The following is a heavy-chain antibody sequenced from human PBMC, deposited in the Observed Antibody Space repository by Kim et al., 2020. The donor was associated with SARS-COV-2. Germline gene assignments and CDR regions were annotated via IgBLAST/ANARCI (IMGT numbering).Heavy chain of an antibody. J-gene: IGHJ4*02. D-gene: IGHD3-22*01. CDR1: GGSFSGYY. V-gene: IGHV4-34*01. CDR3: APNYYDSSGYPRNIDY. Sequence: SETLSLTCAVYGGSFSGYYWSWIRQPPGKGLEWIGEINHSGSTNYNPSLKSRVTISVDTSKNQFSLKLSSVTAADTAVYYCAPNYYDSSGYPRNIDYWGQGTLVTVSS. CDR2: INHSGST.